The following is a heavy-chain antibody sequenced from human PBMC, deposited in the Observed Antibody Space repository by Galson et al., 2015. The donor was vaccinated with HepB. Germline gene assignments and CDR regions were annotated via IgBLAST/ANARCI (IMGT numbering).Heavy chain of an antibody. Sequence: SLRLSCAASGFTFSDYYMEWVRQAPGKGLEWVGRVRHKARRYTTDYVASVEGRFTISRDDSKNSLYLQMDSLKTEDTAIYFCARESNWAYDSWGTGTLVTVSS. CDR3: ARESNWAYDS. CDR1: GFTFSDYY. J-gene: IGHJ4*02. D-gene: IGHD3-16*01. CDR2: VRHKARRYTT. V-gene: IGHV3-72*01.